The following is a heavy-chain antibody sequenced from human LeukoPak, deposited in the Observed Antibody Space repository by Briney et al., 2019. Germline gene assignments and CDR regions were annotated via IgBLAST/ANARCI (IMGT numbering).Heavy chain of an antibody. CDR3: AQSRYYYDSSDI. CDR1: GYTVTSYH. J-gene: IGHJ3*02. V-gene: IGHV1-46*01. D-gene: IGHD3-22*01. CDR2: INPSGGST. Sequence: ASVEVSCKASGYTVTSYHMHWVRQAPGQGLEWMGVINPSGGSTRYAQKFQGRVTMTRDTSTSTVYMELSSLRSEDTAVYYCAQSRYYYDSSDIWGQGTMVTVSS.